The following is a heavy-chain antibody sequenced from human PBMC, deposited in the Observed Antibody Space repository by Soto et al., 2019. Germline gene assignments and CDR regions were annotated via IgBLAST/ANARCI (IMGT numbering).Heavy chain of an antibody. CDR1: GYTFTSYG. CDR2: ISAYNGNT. CDR3: AKGPEIFDY. J-gene: IGHJ4*02. V-gene: IGHV1-18*01. Sequence: QVQLVQSGAEVKKPGASVKVSCKASGYTFTSYGISWVRQAPGQGLEWMGWISAYNGNTKYAQKLQGRVTMTTDTTTGTAQKEPKKPRTGRTGVDFLAKGPEIFDYWGQGTLVTVSS.